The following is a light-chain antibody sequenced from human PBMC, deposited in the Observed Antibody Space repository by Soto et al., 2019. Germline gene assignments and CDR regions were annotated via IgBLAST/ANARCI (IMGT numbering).Light chain of an antibody. Sequence: ESVLTHSPGTLSLSPCKEATLSSSASHTISSSYLAWYQQRPGRAPRLLMSGASGRATGIPDRFSGSGSGTDFTLTISRLEPEDFAVYYCQQYGSLSWTFGQGTKVDIK. J-gene: IGKJ1*01. CDR3: QQYGSLSWT. CDR2: GAS. V-gene: IGKV3-20*01. CDR1: HTISSSY.